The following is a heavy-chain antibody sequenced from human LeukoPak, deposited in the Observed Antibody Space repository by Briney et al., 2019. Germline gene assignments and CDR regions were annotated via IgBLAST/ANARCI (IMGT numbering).Heavy chain of an antibody. CDR1: GGSISSSNW. CDR2: IYHSGST. CDR3: ARLGVYCSSTSCPEAY. Sequence: SGTLSLTCAVSGGSISSSNWWSWVRQPPGKGLEWIGEIYHSGSTNYNPSLKSRVTISVDTSKNQFSLKLSSVTAADTAVYYCARLGVYCSSTSCPEAYWGQGTLVTVSS. J-gene: IGHJ4*02. V-gene: IGHV4-4*02. D-gene: IGHD2-2*01.